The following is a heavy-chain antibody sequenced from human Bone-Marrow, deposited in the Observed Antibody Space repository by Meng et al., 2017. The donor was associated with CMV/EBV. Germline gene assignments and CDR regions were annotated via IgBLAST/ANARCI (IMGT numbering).Heavy chain of an antibody. Sequence: GSLRLSCTVSGGSISSYYWSWIRQPPGKGLEWIGSISHSGDTYYNPSLKSRVIISVDTSKNQFSLKLSSVTAADTAVYYCARGPPRYSSGWGQGTLVTVSS. J-gene: IGHJ4*02. V-gene: IGHV4-59*12. CDR3: ARGPPRYSSG. CDR1: GGSISSYY. CDR2: ISHSGDT. D-gene: IGHD6-19*01.